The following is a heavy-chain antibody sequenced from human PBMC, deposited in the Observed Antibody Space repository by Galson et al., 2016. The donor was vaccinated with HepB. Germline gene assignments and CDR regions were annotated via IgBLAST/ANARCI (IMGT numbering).Heavy chain of an antibody. CDR1: GFTFSIYD. CDR2: ISSSGSTI. J-gene: IGHJ6*03. Sequence: SLRLSCAASGFTFSIYDMHWVRQAPGSGLEWVSYISSSGSTIYYADSVKGRFTISRDNAKNSLYLQMNSLRAEDTAVYYCARKLRGYSSYLDVWGKGTTVTVSS. CDR3: ARKLRGYSSYLDV. D-gene: IGHD5-18*01. V-gene: IGHV3-11*01.